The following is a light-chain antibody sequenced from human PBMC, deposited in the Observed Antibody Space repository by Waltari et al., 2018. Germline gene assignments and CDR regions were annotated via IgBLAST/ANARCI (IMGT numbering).Light chain of an antibody. V-gene: IGLV3-21*02. CDR3: QVWESSVV. J-gene: IGLJ2*01. CDR2: DDS. Sequence: SYVLTQPPSVSVAPGQTARITCGGDGIGSKSVHWYQQKPGQAPVLVVFDDSDRPSGISERFSGSISGPTATLTISRVEAGDEADYYCQVWESSVVFGGGTKLTVL. CDR1: GIGSKS.